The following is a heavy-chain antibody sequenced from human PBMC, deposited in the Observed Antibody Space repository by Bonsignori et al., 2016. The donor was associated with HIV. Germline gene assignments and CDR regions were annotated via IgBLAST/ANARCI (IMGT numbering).Heavy chain of an antibody. CDR1: ADSLDSSDYY. V-gene: IGHV4-39*01. Sequence: QLQLQESGPGLVKPSETLSLTCTVSADSLDSSDYYWGWIRQSPGKGLEWIGSIDSSGTTYFNPSLKSRVTISVDTSNNQFSLTVSSVTAADTAVYYCTGYSSISYHGYDYWGQGTLVTVSS. CDR3: TGYSSISYHGYDY. D-gene: IGHD2-21*01. CDR2: IDSSGTT. J-gene: IGHJ4*02.